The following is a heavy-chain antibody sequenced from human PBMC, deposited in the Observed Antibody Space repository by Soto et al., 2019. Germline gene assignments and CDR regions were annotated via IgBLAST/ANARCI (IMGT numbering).Heavy chain of an antibody. D-gene: IGHD5-12*01. CDR2: IDTGSGNR. CDR1: GYTFSSHA. V-gene: IGHV1-3*04. J-gene: IGHJ5*01. CDR3: ARELYSGYGNNWFDS. Sequence: ASVKVSCKASGYTFSSHAMHWVRQAPGQRPEWMGWIDTGSGNRKYSQKFQGRVTFTRETSATTAYMELSSLRSEDTAVYYCARELYSGYGNNWFDSWGQGTLVTVSS.